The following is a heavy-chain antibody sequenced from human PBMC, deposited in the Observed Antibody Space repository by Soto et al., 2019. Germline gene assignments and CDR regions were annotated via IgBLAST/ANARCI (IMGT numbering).Heavy chain of an antibody. Sequence: GYLRLSCGATGFTLTNYALNWVRQAPGKGLEWVSGFTSGGNTYYADSVKGRFTISRDNSKDTLYLQMNSLRAEDTALYDCVKGSGLDVWGQGTTLTVSS. CDR3: VKGSGLDV. J-gene: IGHJ6*02. V-gene: IGHV3-23*01. CDR2: FTSGGNT. CDR1: GFTLTNYA.